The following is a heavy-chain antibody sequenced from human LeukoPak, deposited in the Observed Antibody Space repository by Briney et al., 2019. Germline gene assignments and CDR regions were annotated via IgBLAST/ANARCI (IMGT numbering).Heavy chain of an antibody. Sequence: PGGSLRLSCAASGFTFSSYGMHWVRQAPGKGLEWVAFIRYDGSNKYYADSVKGRFTISRDNSKNTLYLQMNSLRAEDTAVYYCATYSSGWFARIDYWGQGTLVTVSS. V-gene: IGHV3-30*02. D-gene: IGHD6-19*01. CDR1: GFTFSSYG. CDR3: ATYSSGWFARIDY. CDR2: IRYDGSNK. J-gene: IGHJ4*02.